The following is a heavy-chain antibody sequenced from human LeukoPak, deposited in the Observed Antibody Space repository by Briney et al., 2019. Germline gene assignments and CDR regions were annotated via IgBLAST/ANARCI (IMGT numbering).Heavy chain of an antibody. CDR2: IYTSGST. J-gene: IGHJ4*02. CDR1: GGSISSGSYY. CDR3: ARTNYGTMD. Sequence: SETLSLTCTVSGGSISSGSYYWSWIRQPAGKGLEWIGRIYTSGSTNYNPSLKSRVTISVDTSKNQFSLKLSSVTAADTAVYYSARTNYGTMDWGQGTLVTVSS. D-gene: IGHD4-17*01. V-gene: IGHV4-61*02.